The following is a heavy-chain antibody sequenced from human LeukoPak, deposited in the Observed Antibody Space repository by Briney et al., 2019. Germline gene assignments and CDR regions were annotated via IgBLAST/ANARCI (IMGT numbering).Heavy chain of an antibody. CDR2: ISSTSNSYI. CDR3: ARVLSGSHPPFYFDF. J-gene: IGHJ4*02. CDR1: GFPFSDYS. Sequence: TGRSLRLSCAASGFPFSDYSMNWIRQAPGKGLEWVSSISSTSNSYIFYADSVKGRFTISRDNAEDSLFLQMNSLRVEDRAVYYCARVLSGSHPPFYFDFWGQGSLVTVSS. V-gene: IGHV3-21*01. D-gene: IGHD1-26*01.